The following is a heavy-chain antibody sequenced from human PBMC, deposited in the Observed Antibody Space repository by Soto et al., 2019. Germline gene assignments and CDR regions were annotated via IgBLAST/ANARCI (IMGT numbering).Heavy chain of an antibody. J-gene: IGHJ6*02. Sequence: SVKVSCKASGGTFSSYAISWVRQAPGQGLEWMGGIIPIFGTANYAQKFQGRVTITADESTSTAYMELSSLRSEDTAVYYCARDQAYCGGNCPYGMDVWGQGTTVTVSS. CDR1: GGTFSSYA. D-gene: IGHD2-21*02. CDR3: ARDQAYCGGNCPYGMDV. CDR2: IIPIFGTA. V-gene: IGHV1-69*13.